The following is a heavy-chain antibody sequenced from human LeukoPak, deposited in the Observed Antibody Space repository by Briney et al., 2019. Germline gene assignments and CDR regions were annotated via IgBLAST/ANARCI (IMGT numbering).Heavy chain of an antibody. Sequence: SETLPLTCTVSGGSISSYYWSWIRQPPGKGLEWIGYIYYSWSTNYNPSLKSRVTISVDTSKNQFSLKLSSVTAADTAVYYCARYRLGPAYWGQGTLVTVSS. J-gene: IGHJ4*02. CDR1: GGSISSYY. CDR2: IYYSWST. D-gene: IGHD1-26*01. CDR3: ARYRLGPAY. V-gene: IGHV4-59*01.